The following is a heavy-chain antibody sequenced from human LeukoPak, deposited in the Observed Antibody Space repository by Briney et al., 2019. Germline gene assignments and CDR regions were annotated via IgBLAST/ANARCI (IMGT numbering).Heavy chain of an antibody. CDR3: ARAPYYYGSRAFDY. D-gene: IGHD3-10*01. J-gene: IGHJ4*02. Sequence: PSETLSLTCTVSGGSVSSYYWSWIRQPAGRGLEWIGRINPSGSTNYNPSLKSRLTMSVDTSKNQFSLKLSSVTAADTAVYYCARAPYYYGSRAFDYWGQGTLVTVSS. V-gene: IGHV4-4*07. CDR1: GGSVSSYY. CDR2: INPSGST.